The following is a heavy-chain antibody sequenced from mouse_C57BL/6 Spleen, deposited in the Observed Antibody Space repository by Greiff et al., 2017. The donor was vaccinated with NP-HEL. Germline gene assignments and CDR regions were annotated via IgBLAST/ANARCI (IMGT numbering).Heavy chain of an antibody. D-gene: IGHD2-3*01. CDR1: GYTFTSYW. CDR3: ARSRIYDGYSYYFDY. V-gene: IGHV1-50*01. J-gene: IGHJ2*01. Sequence: QVQLQQPGAELVKPGASVKLSCKASGYTFTSYWMPWVKQRPGQGLEWIGEIDPSDSYTNYNQKFKGKATLTVDTSSSTAYMQLSSLTSEDSAVYYCARSRIYDGYSYYFDYWGQGTTLTVSS. CDR2: IDPSDSYT.